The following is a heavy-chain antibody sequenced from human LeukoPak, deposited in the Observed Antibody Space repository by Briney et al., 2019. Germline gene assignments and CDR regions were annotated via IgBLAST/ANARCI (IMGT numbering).Heavy chain of an antibody. Sequence: TSETLSLTCTVSGDSISRSIYYWGWIRQPPGKVLEWIGSIYYSGSTFFNRSLESRATISVDTSKNQFSLRLTSVTAADTAVYSCATVRFGHGVYWGQGTLVTVSS. J-gene: IGHJ4*02. D-gene: IGHD3-10*01. CDR2: IYYSGST. V-gene: IGHV4-39*01. CDR1: GDSISRSIYY. CDR3: ATVRFGHGVY.